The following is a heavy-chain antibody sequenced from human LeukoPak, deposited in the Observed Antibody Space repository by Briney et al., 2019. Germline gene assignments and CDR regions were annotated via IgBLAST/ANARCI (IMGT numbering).Heavy chain of an antibody. CDR3: ARFDPSHFDY. CDR2: IYYSGST. V-gene: IGHV4-31*03. Sequence: SETLSLTCTVSGGSITGGGYFWSWLRQPPGRGLEWIGYIYYSGSTYYNPSLKSRLTISVDTSKNQFSLNLSSVTAADTAMYYCARFDPSHFDYWGQGTLVTVSS. J-gene: IGHJ4*02. CDR1: GGSITGGGYF.